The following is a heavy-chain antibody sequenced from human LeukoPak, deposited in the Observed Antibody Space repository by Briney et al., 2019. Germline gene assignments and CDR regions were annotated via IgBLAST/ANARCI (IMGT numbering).Heavy chain of an antibody. CDR3: ARAPDSDSGYDYFDY. D-gene: IGHD5-12*01. Sequence: GESLKISCKASGYSFTTYWISWVRQMPGKGLEWMGRIDPSDSYTNYSPSFQGHVTISADKSISTAYLQWSSLKASDTAVYYCARAPDSDSGYDYFDYWGQGTLVTVSS. CDR1: GYSFTTYW. J-gene: IGHJ4*02. V-gene: IGHV5-10-1*01. CDR2: IDPSDSYT.